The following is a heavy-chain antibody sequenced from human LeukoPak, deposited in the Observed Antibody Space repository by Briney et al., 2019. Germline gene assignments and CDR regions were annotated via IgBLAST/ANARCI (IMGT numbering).Heavy chain of an antibody. CDR2: IYYSGST. V-gene: IGHV4-59*01. CDR3: ARDPGYGDYPFRFDP. J-gene: IGHJ5*02. D-gene: IGHD4-17*01. CDR1: GGSISSYY. Sequence: SATLSLTCPVSGGSISSYYWSWIRPPPGKGLEWIGYIYYSGSTNYNPSLKSRVTISVDTSKNQFSLKLSSVTAADTAVYYCARDPGYGDYPFRFDPWGQGTLVTVSS.